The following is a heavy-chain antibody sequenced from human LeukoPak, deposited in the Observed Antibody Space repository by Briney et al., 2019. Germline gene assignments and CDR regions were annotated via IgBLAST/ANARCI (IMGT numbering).Heavy chain of an antibody. CDR1: GYTFTSYY. J-gene: IGHJ1*01. D-gene: IGHD2-2*01. CDR3: AREGVPAANSAEYFQH. CDR2: INPSGGST. V-gene: IGHV1-46*01. Sequence: GASVKVSCKASGYTFTSYYMHWVRQAPGQGLEWMGIINPSGGSTSYAQKFQGRVTMTRDTSTSTVYMELSSLRSEDTAAYYCAREGVPAANSAEYFQHWGQGTLVTVSS.